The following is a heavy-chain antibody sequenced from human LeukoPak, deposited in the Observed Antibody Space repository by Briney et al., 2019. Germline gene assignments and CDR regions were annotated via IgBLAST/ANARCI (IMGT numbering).Heavy chain of an antibody. J-gene: IGHJ3*02. D-gene: IGHD1-26*01. CDR2: INWNGGST. CDR1: GFTFDDYG. CDR3: ARGGIVGATYAFDI. V-gene: IGHV3-20*04. Sequence: GGSLRLSCAASGFTFDDYGMSWVRQAPGKGLEWDSGINWNGGSTGYADSVKGRFTISRDNAKNSLYLQMNSLRAEDTALYYCARGGIVGATYAFDIWGQGTMVTVSS.